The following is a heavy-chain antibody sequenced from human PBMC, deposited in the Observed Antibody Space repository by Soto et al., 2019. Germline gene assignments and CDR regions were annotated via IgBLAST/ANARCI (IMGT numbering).Heavy chain of an antibody. CDR2: ISDDGTNK. J-gene: IGHJ3*01. CDR1: GFTFNKYA. Sequence: PGGSLRLSCAVSGFTFNKYAMHWVRQAPGRGLEWVALISDDGTNKYFLDSVKGRFSIYRDNSRNIVYLQMSRLTTEDTAVYYCAEDYLGNSKTFDVWGQGTLVTVSS. CDR3: AEDYLGNSKTFDV. V-gene: IGHV3-30*18. D-gene: IGHD2-2*01.